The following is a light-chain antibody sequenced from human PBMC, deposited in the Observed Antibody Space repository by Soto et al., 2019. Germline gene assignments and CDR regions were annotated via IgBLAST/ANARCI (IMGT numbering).Light chain of an antibody. J-gene: IGKJ1*01. CDR1: QSLLYNSTNKTY. CDR3: QQYHNLWT. Sequence: IVMTQSKDSLAVSLGERATINCKSSQSLLYNSTNKTYLGWFQQRPGQAPRLLIYRASTRATNIPARFSGSGSGTEFTLTISSLQSEDFALYYCQQYHNLWTFGQGSKVDVK. V-gene: IGKV4-1*01. CDR2: RAS.